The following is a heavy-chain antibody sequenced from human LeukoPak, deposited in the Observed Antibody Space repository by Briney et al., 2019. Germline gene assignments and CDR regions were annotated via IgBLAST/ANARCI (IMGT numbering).Heavy chain of an antibody. CDR1: GFTFSSYW. J-gene: IGHJ4*02. Sequence: GGSLRLSCAASGFTFSSYWMSWVRQAPGKGLEWVANIKPDGSEKYYVDSVKGRFTISRDNGKNSLDLRLNSLRAEDTAVYYCARVGYCTNGICYEVFEYWGQGTLVTVSS. CDR3: ARVGYCTNGICYEVFEY. CDR2: IKPDGSEK. D-gene: IGHD2-8*01. V-gene: IGHV3-7*01.